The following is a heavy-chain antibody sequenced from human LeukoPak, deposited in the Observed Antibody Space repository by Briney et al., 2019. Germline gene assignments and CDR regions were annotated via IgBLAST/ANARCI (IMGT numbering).Heavy chain of an antibody. Sequence: ASATVSCTASGYTFTSYYMHWVRQAPGQGLEWMGIINPSGGSTSYAQKFQGRVTMTRDTSTSTVYMELSSLRSEDTAVYYCARVAKTTVTTYFDYWGQGTLVTVSS. CDR2: INPSGGST. CDR3: ARVAKTTVTTYFDY. V-gene: IGHV1-46*01. CDR1: GYTFTSYY. J-gene: IGHJ4*02. D-gene: IGHD4-17*01.